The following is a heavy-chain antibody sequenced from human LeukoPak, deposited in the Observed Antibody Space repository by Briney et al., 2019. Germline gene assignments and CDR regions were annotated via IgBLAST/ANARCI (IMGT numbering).Heavy chain of an antibody. V-gene: IGHV5-51*01. D-gene: IGHD2-2*01. Sequence: GESLKISCKGSGYSFTSYWIGWVRQMPGKGLEWMGIIYPGDSDTRYSPSFQGQVTISADKSISTAYLQWSSLKASDTAMYYCARPRTYCSSTSCYSLGRAAFDIWGQGTMATVSS. CDR1: GYSFTSYW. CDR3: ARPRTYCSSTSCYSLGRAAFDI. CDR2: IYPGDSDT. J-gene: IGHJ3*02.